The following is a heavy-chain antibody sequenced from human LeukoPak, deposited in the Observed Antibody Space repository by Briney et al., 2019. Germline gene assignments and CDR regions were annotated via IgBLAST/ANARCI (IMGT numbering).Heavy chain of an antibody. CDR3: ASSSIADISRFDY. CDR1: GYSLSSGYY. V-gene: IGHV4-38-2*01. CDR2: IYHSRRT. D-gene: IGHD6-6*01. J-gene: IGHJ4*02. Sequence: IPSEALSLTCAVPGYSLSSGYYWAWIRQPPGKGLEGIGRIYHSRRTYYNPSLKSRVTISVDSSKNQFSLKLSSVTAADTDVYYCASSSIADISRFDYWGQGTLVTVYS.